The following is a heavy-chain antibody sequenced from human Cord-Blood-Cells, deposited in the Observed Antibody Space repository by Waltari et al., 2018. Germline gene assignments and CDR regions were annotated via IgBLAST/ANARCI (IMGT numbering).Heavy chain of an antibody. CDR3: ARDVSNYEGMDV. CDR2: IYSGGST. D-gene: IGHD4-4*01. V-gene: IGHV3-53*01. Sequence: EVQLVESGGGLIQHGGSLRLYCAASGFTVSSHNISRARQAPGKGLEWVSVIYSGGSTYYAVSVKGRFTISRDNSKNTLYLQMNSLRAEDTAVYYCARDVSNYEGMDVWGQGTTVTVSS. J-gene: IGHJ6*02. CDR1: GFTVSSHN.